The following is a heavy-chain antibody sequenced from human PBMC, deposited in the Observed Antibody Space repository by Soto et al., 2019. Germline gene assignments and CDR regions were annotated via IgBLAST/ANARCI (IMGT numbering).Heavy chain of an antibody. D-gene: IGHD6-6*01. CDR1: GGSIDNYEYY. V-gene: IGHV4-30-4*01. CDR2: IYYSGRT. J-gene: IGHJ4*02. CDR3: ARDRSNSPDYFDF. Sequence: PSETLSLTCTVSGGSIDNYEYYWTWIRQPPGKGLEWVGYIYYSGRTNYNLSLNSRLTISLDTSKNQFSLRLTSVSAADTAMYYCARDRSNSPDYFDFWGQGTLVTVSA.